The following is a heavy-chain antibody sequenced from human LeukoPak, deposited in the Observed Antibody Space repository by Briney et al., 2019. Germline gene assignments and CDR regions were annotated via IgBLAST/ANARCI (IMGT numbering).Heavy chain of an antibody. J-gene: IGHJ4*02. CDR1: AYSISIAYY. CDR3: ARRYYDLFTGPYYFDY. CDR2: IYHSGNT. Sequence: PSETLSLTCTVSAYSISIAYYWDWIRQPPGKGLEWIGSIYHSGNTYYNPSLKSRVVISVDTSKNQFSLDLSSVTAADTAVYYCARRYYDLFTGPYYFDYWGQGTLVTVSS. D-gene: IGHD3-9*01. V-gene: IGHV4-38-2*02.